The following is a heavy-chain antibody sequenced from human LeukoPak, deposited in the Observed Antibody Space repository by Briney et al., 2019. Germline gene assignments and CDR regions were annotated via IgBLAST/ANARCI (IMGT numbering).Heavy chain of an antibody. J-gene: IGHJ3*02. CDR3: ARDHYYDSSGYIPAGDVFDI. D-gene: IGHD3-22*01. CDR1: GFTFSSYT. Sequence: GGSLTLSCAASGFTFSSYTMNWVRQAPGKGLEWVSSISSSSSYIYYADSVKGRFTISRDNAKNSLNLQMNSLRAEDTAVYYCARDHYYDSSGYIPAGDVFDIWGQGTKVTVSS. V-gene: IGHV3-21*01. CDR2: ISSSSSYI.